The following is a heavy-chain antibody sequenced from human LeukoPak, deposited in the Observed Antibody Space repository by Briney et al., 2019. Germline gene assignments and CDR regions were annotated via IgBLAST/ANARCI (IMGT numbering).Heavy chain of an antibody. CDR3: ASLSSGYLSYFDY. V-gene: IGHV4-59*08. D-gene: IGHD3-22*01. CDR2: IYYSGST. J-gene: IGHJ4*02. Sequence: PSETLSLTCTVSGGSISSYHWSWIRQPPGKGLEWVGYIYYSGSTNYNPSLKSRVTISLDTSKNPFYLQVSTLTAADTAVYYCASLSSGYLSYFDYWGQGTLVPVSS. CDR1: GGSISSYH.